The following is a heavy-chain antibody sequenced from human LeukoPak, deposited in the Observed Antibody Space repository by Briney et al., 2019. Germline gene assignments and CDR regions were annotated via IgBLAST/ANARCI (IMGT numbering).Heavy chain of an antibody. J-gene: IGHJ5*02. CDR3: ARHSRDILPGYYIGNWFDP. D-gene: IGHD3-9*01. CDR1: GGSFSGYY. V-gene: IGHV4-34*01. Sequence: SETLSLTCAVYGGSFSGYYWRWIRHPPGKGLEWIGEINHSGSTNYNPSLKSRVTISVDTSKNQFSLKLSSVTAADTAVYYCARHSRDILPGYYIGNWFDPWGQGTLVTVSS. CDR2: INHSGST.